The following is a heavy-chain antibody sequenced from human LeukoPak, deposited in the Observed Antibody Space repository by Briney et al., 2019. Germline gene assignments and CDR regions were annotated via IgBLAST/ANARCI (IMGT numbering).Heavy chain of an antibody. CDR3: AKDPGQYDFWSGYKWMDV. D-gene: IGHD3-3*01. V-gene: IGHV3-23*01. Sequence: GGSLRLSCAASGFTFSSYGMSWVRQAPGKGLEWVSAISGSGGSTYYADSVKGRFTISRDNSKNTLYLQMNSLRAEDTAVYYCAKDPGQYDFWSGYKWMDVWGKGTTVTVSS. CDR2: ISGSGGST. J-gene: IGHJ6*04. CDR1: GFTFSSYG.